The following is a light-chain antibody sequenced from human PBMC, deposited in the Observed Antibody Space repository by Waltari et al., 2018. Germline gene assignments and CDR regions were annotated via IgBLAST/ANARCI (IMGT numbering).Light chain of an antibody. V-gene: IGLV2-14*03. J-gene: IGLJ3*02. CDR2: DVN. CDR1: SSDIGAYNY. Sequence: HSALTQPASVSGSPGQSITISCTGTSSDIGAYNYVSWYQQHPGKAPKLIIFDVNNRPSGISSRFSVSKSGSTASLTISGLQAEDEADFYCCSFTSTSSWVFGGGTKLTVL. CDR3: CSFTSTSSWV.